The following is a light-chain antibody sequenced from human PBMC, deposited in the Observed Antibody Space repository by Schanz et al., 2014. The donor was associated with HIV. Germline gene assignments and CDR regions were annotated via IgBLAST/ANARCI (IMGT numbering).Light chain of an antibody. CDR2: DVT. CDR1: TSDIGNHDF. Sequence: QSALTQPPSASGSPGQSVTISCTGTTSDIGNHDFVSWYQQHPGKAPKLMIYDVTKRSAGASVRFSGSKSGNTAFLTISGLQAEDEANYYCSSYAGDSKLIFGGGTKVTVL. J-gene: IGLJ2*01. CDR3: SSYAGDSKLI. V-gene: IGLV2-8*01.